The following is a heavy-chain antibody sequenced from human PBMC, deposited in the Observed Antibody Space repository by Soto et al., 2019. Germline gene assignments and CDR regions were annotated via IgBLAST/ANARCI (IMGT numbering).Heavy chain of an antibody. J-gene: IGHJ4*02. CDR3: AKDYDILTGYYWGLFDY. V-gene: IGHV3-23*01. Sequence: QPGGSLRLSCAASGFTFSSYAMSWVRQAPGKGLEWVSAISGSGGSTYYADSVKGRFTISRDNSKNTLYLQMNSLRAEDTAVYYCAKDYDILTGYYWGLFDYWGQGTLVTVSS. D-gene: IGHD3-9*01. CDR1: GFTFSSYA. CDR2: ISGSGGST.